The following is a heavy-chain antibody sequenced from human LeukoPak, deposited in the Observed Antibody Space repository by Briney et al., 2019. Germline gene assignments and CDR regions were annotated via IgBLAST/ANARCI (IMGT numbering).Heavy chain of an antibody. CDR2: ISGSGGST. V-gene: IGHV3-23*01. Sequence: GGSLRLSCAASGFTFSSYAMSWVRQAPGKGLEWVSAISGSGGSTYYADSVKGRFTISRDNSKNTLYLQMNSLRAEDTAVYYCAIPTAPTYYYGSGSFYWGQGTLVTVSS. J-gene: IGHJ4*02. CDR1: GFTFSSYA. D-gene: IGHD3-10*01. CDR3: AIPTAPTYYYGSGSFY.